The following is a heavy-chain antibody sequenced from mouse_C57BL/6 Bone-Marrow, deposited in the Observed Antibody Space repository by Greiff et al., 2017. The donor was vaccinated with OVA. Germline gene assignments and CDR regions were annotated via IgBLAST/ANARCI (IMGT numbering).Heavy chain of an antibody. CDR3: ARFWDY. J-gene: IGHJ2*01. CDR2: IRNKANGYTT. CDR1: GFTFTDYY. V-gene: IGHV7-3*01. Sequence: EVKVVESGGGLVQPGGSLSLSCAASGFTFTDYYMSWVRQPPGKALEWLGFIRNKANGYTTEYSASVKGRFIISRDNSQSILYLQMNALRAEDSATYYCARFWDYWGQGTTLTVSS.